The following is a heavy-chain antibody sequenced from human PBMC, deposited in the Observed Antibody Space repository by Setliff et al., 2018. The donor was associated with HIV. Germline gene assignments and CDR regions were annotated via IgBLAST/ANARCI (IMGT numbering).Heavy chain of an antibody. CDR3: ARDREVRWQRLDYYYYGLDV. CDR2: INQDGSTT. D-gene: IGHD6-25*01. J-gene: IGHJ6*02. V-gene: IGHV3-74*01. CDR1: GVIFNNLW. Sequence: PGGSLRLSCAASGVIFNNLWMHWVRQVPGKGLVWISDINQDGSTTNYADSVKGRFTISRDNARNSLYLQMNNLRAEDTAVYWCARDREVRWQRLDYYYYGLDVWGQGTTVTVSS.